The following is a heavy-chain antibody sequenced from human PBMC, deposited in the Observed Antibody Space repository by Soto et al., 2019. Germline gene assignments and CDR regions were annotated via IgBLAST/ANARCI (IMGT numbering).Heavy chain of an antibody. CDR3: LRNSIVGGMDIFAY. CDR2: TYYRSKRYS. Sequence: SQTLSLTCGISWDSVSSNSVTWHWVRQSSSRGLEWLGRTYYRSKRYSDYAISVKSRMTISPDTSKNQFSLQLNSVTPEDTATSYCLRNSIVGGMDIFAYLGRRTLVTASS. V-gene: IGHV6-1*01. J-gene: IGHJ4*02. CDR1: WDSVSSNSVT. D-gene: IGHD1-26*01.